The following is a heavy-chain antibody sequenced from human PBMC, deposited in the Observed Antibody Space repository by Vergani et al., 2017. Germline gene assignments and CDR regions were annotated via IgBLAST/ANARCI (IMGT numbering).Heavy chain of an antibody. Sequence: EVQLVESGGGLVQPGGSLRLSCAASGFTVSSNYMSWVRQAPGKGLEWVSVIYSGGSTYYADAVKGRFTISRDNSKNTLYLQMNSLGAEDTAVYYCARYTRQGAFDIWGQGTMVTVSS. J-gene: IGHJ3*02. CDR2: IYSGGST. CDR1: GFTVSSNY. D-gene: IGHD2-2*02. CDR3: ARYTRQGAFDI. V-gene: IGHV3-66*02.